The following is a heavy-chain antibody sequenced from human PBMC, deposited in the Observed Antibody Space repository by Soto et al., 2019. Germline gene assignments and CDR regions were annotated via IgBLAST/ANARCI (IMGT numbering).Heavy chain of an antibody. V-gene: IGHV3-11*04. CDR2: ISGSGDNI. J-gene: IGHJ5*02. CDR1: GFTFSDYF. Sequence: PGGSLRLSCAASGFTFSDYFMSWIRQAPGKGLGWGSFISGSGDNIKYADSVKGRFTISRDNAKNSLYLQMNSLRDEDTAVYYCVRDSARIVVVPRVDGDNWFDPWGQGTLVTVSS. CDR3: VRDSARIVVVPRVDGDNWFDP. D-gene: IGHD2-2*01.